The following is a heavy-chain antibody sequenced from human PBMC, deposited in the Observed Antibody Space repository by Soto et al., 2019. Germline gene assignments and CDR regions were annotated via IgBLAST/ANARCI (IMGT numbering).Heavy chain of an antibody. CDR1: GGSISSYY. J-gene: IGHJ5*02. V-gene: IGHV4-59*01. CDR3: ARDPRSTRIPVGGFDP. CDR2: IYYSGST. D-gene: IGHD3-22*01. Sequence: PSETLSLTCTVSGGSISSYYWSWIRQPPGKGLEWIGYIYYSGSTNYNPSLKSRVTISVDTSKNQFSLKLSSVTAADTAVYYCARDPRSTRIPVGGFDPWGQGTLVTVSS.